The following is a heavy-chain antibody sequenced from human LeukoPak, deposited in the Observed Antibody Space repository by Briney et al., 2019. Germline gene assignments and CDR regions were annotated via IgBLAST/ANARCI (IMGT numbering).Heavy chain of an antibody. J-gene: IGHJ5*02. CDR2: IYTSGST. CDR3: ARGHPYNLAGPPWFHP. V-gene: IGHV4-4*07. Sequence: PLETLSLTCTVSGGSISSYYWSWIRQPAGKGLEWIGRIYTSGSTNYNPSLKSRVTMSVDTSKNQFSLKLSSVTPADTAVYYCARGHPYNLAGPPWFHPWGQGTLVTVSS. D-gene: IGHD5-24*01. CDR1: GGSISSYY.